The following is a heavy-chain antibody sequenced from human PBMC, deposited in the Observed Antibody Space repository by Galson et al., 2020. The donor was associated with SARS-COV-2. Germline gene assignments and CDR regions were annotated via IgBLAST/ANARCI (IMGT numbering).Heavy chain of an antibody. CDR1: GFTFSSYA. CDR3: AKGLDHRELLWFGEIIGYYFDY. Sequence: GESLKISCAASGFTFSSYAMSWVRQAPGKGLEWVSAISGSGGSTYYADSVKGRFTISRDNSKNTLYLQMNSLRAEDTAVYYCAKGLDHRELLWFGEIIGYYFDYWGQGTLVTVSS. J-gene: IGHJ4*02. D-gene: IGHD3-10*01. V-gene: IGHV3-23*01. CDR2: ISGSGGST.